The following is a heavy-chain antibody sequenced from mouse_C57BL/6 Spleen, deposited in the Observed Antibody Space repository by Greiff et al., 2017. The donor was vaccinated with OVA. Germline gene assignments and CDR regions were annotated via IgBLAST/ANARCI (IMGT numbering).Heavy chain of an antibody. CDR3: ARRYYGSSYWYFDV. CDR1: GYTFTSYW. CDR2: IDPSDSYT. J-gene: IGHJ1*03. Sequence: QVQLKQPGAELVKPGASVKLSCKASGYTFTSYWMQWVKQRPGQGLEWIGEIDPSDSYTNYNQKFKGKATLTVDTSSSTAYMQLSSLTSEDSAVYYCARRYYGSSYWYFDVWGTGTTVTVSS. D-gene: IGHD1-1*01. V-gene: IGHV1-50*01.